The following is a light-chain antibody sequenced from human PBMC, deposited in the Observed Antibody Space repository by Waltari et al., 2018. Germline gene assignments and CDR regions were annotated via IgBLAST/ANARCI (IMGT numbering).Light chain of an antibody. J-gene: IGKJ1*01. Sequence: DIVMTQSPDSLAVSLGERATINCKSSQSVLYSSNNKNYLAWYQQKPGQPPKLLIYWASTRESGVTDRFSGSGSGTDFTLTISSLQAEDVAVYYCQQYYSTLWTFGQGP. V-gene: IGKV4-1*01. CDR1: QSVLYSSNNKNY. CDR3: QQYYSTLWT. CDR2: WAS.